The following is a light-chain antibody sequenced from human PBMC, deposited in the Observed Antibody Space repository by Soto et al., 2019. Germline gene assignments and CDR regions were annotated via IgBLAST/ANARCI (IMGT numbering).Light chain of an antibody. V-gene: IGKV3-15*01. Sequence: EVVMTQSPATLSVSPGERVTLSCRASQSVRSNLAWYQQKPGQSPRLLIYGASTRATGIPARFSGSGSGTEFTLTISSLQSEDFAVDYCQQYNNWPPLTFGQGTRLE. CDR2: GAS. CDR1: QSVRSN. J-gene: IGKJ5*01. CDR3: QQYNNWPPLT.